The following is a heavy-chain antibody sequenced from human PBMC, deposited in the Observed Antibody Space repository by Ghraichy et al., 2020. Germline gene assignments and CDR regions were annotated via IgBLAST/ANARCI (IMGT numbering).Heavy chain of an antibody. Sequence: GGSLRLSCAASGFTVSSNYMSWVRQAPGKGLEWVSVIYSGGSTYYADSVKGRFTISRDNSKNTLYLQMNSLRAEDTAVYYCARVEGIGYDSSGYYDYWGQGTLVTVSS. V-gene: IGHV3-66*01. J-gene: IGHJ4*02. CDR3: ARVEGIGYDSSGYYDY. CDR1: GFTVSSNY. D-gene: IGHD3-22*01. CDR2: IYSGGST.